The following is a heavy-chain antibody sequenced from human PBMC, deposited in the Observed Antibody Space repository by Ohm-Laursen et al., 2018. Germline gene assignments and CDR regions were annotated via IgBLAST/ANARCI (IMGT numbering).Heavy chain of an antibody. V-gene: IGHV1-69*04. CDR2: IIPILGIA. CDR1: GGTFSSYA. CDR3: AREGENWGSVRAAFDI. D-gene: IGHD7-27*01. J-gene: IGHJ3*02. Sequence: GSSVKVSCKASGGTFSSYAISWVRQAPGQGLEWMGRIIPILGIANYAQKFQGRVTITADKSTSTAYMELSSLRSEDTAVYYCAREGENWGSVRAAFDIWGQGTMVTVSS.